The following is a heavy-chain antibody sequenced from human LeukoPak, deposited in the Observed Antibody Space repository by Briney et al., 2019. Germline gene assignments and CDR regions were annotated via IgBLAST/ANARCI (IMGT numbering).Heavy chain of an antibody. CDR2: IYHSGST. V-gene: IGHV4-38-2*02. Sequence: PSETLSLTCTVSGYSITSGYYWGWIRQPPGMGLEWIGSIYHSGSTHYNPSLNSRVTMSVDTSKNQFSLKLSSVTAAATAVYYCARGGYYGSGNDFRFDPWGQGTLVTVSS. CDR1: GYSITSGYY. J-gene: IGHJ5*02. D-gene: IGHD3-10*01. CDR3: ARGGYYGSGNDFRFDP.